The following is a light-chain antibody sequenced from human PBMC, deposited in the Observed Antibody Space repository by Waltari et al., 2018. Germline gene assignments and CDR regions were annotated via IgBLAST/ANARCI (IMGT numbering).Light chain of an antibody. V-gene: IGKV3-11*01. CDR1: HSVSWY. CDR3: QQRRNWPLT. J-gene: IGKJ4*02. CDR2: DAS. Sequence: SCRASHSVSWYLAWYQQRPGQAPRLRIYDASNRATGIPARFSGSGSETDFTLTISSLEPEDSAVYYCQQRRNWPLTCGGGTKVEIK.